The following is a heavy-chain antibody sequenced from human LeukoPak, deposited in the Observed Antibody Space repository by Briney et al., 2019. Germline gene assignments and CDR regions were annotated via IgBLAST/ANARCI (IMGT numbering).Heavy chain of an antibody. CDR3: AKGSGLGDYQFDY. Sequence: TGGSLRLSCAASGFTFSNYAMDWVRQAPGKGLEWVSAISGSGGSTYYADSVKGRFTISRDNSKNTLYLQMNSLRAEDTAVYYCAKGSGLGDYQFDYWGQGTLVTVSS. D-gene: IGHD4-17*01. J-gene: IGHJ4*02. CDR1: GFTFSNYA. V-gene: IGHV3-23*01. CDR2: ISGSGGST.